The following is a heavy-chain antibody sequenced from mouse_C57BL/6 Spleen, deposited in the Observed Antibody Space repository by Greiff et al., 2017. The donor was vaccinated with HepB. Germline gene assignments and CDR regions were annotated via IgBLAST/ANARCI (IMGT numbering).Heavy chain of an antibody. CDR2: ISSGSSTI. CDR1: GFTFSDYG. CDR3: ARRVVAMDYAMDY. V-gene: IGHV5-17*01. Sequence: DVKLQESGGGLVKPGGSLKLSCAASGFTFSDYGMHWVRQAPEKGLEWVAYISSGSSTIYYADTVKGRFTISRDNAKNTLFLQMTSLRSEDTAMYYCARRVVAMDYAMDYWGQGTSVTVSS. D-gene: IGHD1-1*01. J-gene: IGHJ4*01.